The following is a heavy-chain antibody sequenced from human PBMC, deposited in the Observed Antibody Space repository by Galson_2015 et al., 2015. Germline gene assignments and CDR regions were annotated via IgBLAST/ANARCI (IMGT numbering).Heavy chain of an antibody. Sequence: SLRLSCAASGFTFSSYAMSWVRQAPGKGLEWVSSVSGSGSSTYYADSVKGRFTISRDNSKNTLYLQMNSLRAEDTAVYYCARGRTGTTFSFDCWGQGTLLTVSS. CDR1: GFTFSSYA. CDR3: ARGRTGTTFSFDC. CDR2: VSGSGSST. V-gene: IGHV3-23*01. J-gene: IGHJ4*02. D-gene: IGHD1-1*01.